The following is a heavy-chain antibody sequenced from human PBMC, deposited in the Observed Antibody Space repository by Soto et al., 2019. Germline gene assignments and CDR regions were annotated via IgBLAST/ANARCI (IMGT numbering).Heavy chain of an antibody. Sequence: PSETLSLTCTVSGGSISSGGYYWSWIRQHPGKGLEWIGYIYYSGSTYYNPSLKSRVTISVDTSKNQFSLKLSSVTAADTAVYYCARTSRSDIVVVGEVGYYMDVLGKGTTVTVSS. CDR1: GGSISSGGYY. V-gene: IGHV4-31*03. CDR2: IYYSGST. D-gene: IGHD2-15*01. CDR3: ARTSRSDIVVVGEVGYYMDV. J-gene: IGHJ6*03.